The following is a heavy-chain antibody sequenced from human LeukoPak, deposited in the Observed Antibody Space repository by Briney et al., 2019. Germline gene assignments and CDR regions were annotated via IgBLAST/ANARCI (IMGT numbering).Heavy chain of an antibody. D-gene: IGHD3-22*01. CDR3: ARDVDSSGYLYYFDY. Sequence: ASVKVSCKASGYTFTSYGNSWVRQAPGQGLEWMGWISAYNGNTNYAQKLQGRVTMTTDTSTSTAYTELRSLRSDDTAVYYCARDVDSSGYLYYFDYWGQGTLVTVSS. CDR1: GYTFTSYG. CDR2: ISAYNGNT. V-gene: IGHV1-18*01. J-gene: IGHJ4*02.